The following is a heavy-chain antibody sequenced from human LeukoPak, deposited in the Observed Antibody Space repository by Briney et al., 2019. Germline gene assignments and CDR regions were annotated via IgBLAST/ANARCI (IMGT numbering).Heavy chain of an antibody. CDR3: AKLDPSGDFYYYGMDV. V-gene: IGHV3-23*01. CDR1: GFTFSNYA. Sequence: TGGSLRLSCAASGFTFSNYAMSWVRQAPGKGLEWVSAISGSGGRTFYTDSVKGRFTISRDNSKNTLYLQMNSLRAEDTAVYYCAKLDPSGDFYYYGMDVWGQGTLVTVSS. D-gene: IGHD3-9*01. CDR2: ISGSGGRT. J-gene: IGHJ6*02.